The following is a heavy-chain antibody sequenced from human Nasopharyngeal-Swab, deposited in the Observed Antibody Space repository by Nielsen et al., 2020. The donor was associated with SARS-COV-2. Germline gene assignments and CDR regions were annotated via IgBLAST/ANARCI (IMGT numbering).Heavy chain of an antibody. J-gene: IGHJ4*02. CDR3: ARGQDGAAAAL. CDR2: INHSGGT. V-gene: IGHV4-34*01. CDR1: GWLFSGYY. Sequence: SETLSLTCAVDGWLFSGYYCSWIRQPPGKGLEWIGEINHSGGTRYNPSLKSRVIISVDTSKNQLSLKLTSPTAADTAMYYCARGQDGAAAALWGQGTLVTVSS. D-gene: IGHD6-13*01.